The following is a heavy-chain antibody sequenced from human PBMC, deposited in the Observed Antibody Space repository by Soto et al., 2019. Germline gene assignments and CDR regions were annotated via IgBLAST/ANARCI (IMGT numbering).Heavy chain of an antibody. J-gene: IGHJ5*02. Sequence: GESLRICVRGAGGSFAGYWISWVRQMPGKGLEWMGRIDPSDSYTNYSPSFQGHVTISADKSISTAYLQWSSLKASDTAMYYCARRGSSGYFDWFDPWGQGTLVTVPS. CDR3: ARRGSSGYFDWFDP. V-gene: IGHV5-10-1*01. CDR1: GGSFAGYW. CDR2: IDPSDSYT. D-gene: IGHD3-22*01.